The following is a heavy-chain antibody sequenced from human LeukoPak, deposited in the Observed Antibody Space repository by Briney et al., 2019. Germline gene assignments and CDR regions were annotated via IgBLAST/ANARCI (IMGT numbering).Heavy chain of an antibody. CDR3: ARGTVIVVVPAAIARNYYYYYMDV. Sequence: GGSLRLSCAASGFTFSSYSMNWVRQAPGKGLEWVSSISSSSSYIYYADSVEGRFTISRDNAKNSLYLQMNSLRAEDTAVYYCARGTVIVVVPAAIARNYYYYYMDVWGKGTTVTVSS. CDR2: ISSSSSYI. D-gene: IGHD2-2*01. J-gene: IGHJ6*03. CDR1: GFTFSSYS. V-gene: IGHV3-21*01.